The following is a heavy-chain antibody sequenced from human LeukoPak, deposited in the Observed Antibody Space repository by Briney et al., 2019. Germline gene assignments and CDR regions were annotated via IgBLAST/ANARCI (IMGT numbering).Heavy chain of an antibody. D-gene: IGHD3-10*01. CDR1: GFTFSSYS. V-gene: IGHV3-21*04. Sequence: PGGSLRLSCAASGFTFSSYSMNWVRQAPGKGLEWVSSISGGGIYIYYAAPLKGRFTISRDNAKNSLYLQMNSLRAEDTAVYYCANPITLVRGVIIGDYWGQGTLVAVSS. CDR2: ISGGGIYI. CDR3: ANPITLVRGVIIGDY. J-gene: IGHJ4*02.